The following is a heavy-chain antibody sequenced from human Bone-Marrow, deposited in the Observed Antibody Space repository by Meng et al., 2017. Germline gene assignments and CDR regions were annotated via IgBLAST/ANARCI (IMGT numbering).Heavy chain of an antibody. V-gene: IGHV4-39*07. CDR1: GGSISASSFY. J-gene: IGHJ4*02. D-gene: IGHD6-13*01. Sequence: QLHLQESGTGRVKPSVTLSLTCNVSGGSISASSFYWGWIRQAPGKGLEWIGTLHDSGSTSYNPSLKSRVTISADTSTSQFSLKLSSVTAADTAVYYCAREWGTLATAANDYWGQGTLVTVSS. CDR2: LHDSGST. CDR3: AREWGTLATAANDY.